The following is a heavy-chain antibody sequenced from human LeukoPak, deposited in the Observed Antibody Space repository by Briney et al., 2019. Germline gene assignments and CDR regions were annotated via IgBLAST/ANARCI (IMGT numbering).Heavy chain of an antibody. J-gene: IGHJ4*02. CDR2: IYHSGSI. CDR1: GYSISSGYY. Sequence: PSETLSLTCAVSGYSISSGYYWGWIRQPPGKGLEWIGSIYHSGSIYYNPSLKSRVTISVDTSKNQFSLKLSSVTAADTAVYYCARLGDPHYWGQGTLVTVSS. CDR3: ARLGDPHY. V-gene: IGHV4-38-2*01. D-gene: IGHD3-10*01.